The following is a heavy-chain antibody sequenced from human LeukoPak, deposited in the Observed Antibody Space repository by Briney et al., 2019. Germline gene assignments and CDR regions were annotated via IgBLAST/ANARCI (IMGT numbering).Heavy chain of an antibody. CDR3: ARIRLHYFDY. CDR1: GGSISSGGYY. J-gene: IGHJ4*02. V-gene: IGHV4-31*03. Sequence: SETLSLTCTVSGGSISSGGYYWGWIRQHPGKGLEWIGCIYYSGSTYYNPSLKSRVTISVDTSKNQFSLKLSSVTAADTAVYYCARIRLHYFDYWGQGTLVTVSS. CDR2: IYYSGST.